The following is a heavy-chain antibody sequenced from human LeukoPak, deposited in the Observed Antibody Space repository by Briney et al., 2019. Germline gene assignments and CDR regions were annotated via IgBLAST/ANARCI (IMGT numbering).Heavy chain of an antibody. Sequence: GGSLRLSCTASGFNFGIYGMHWVRQAPGKGLEWVAVMWDDGTNEYYVDSVRGRFTISRDNAKNSLYLQMNSLRAEDTAVYYCARLTWICSNGVCYSGFDYWGQGTLVTVSS. CDR2: MWDDGTNE. D-gene: IGHD2-8*01. CDR1: GFNFGIYG. J-gene: IGHJ4*02. CDR3: ARLTWICSNGVCYSGFDY. V-gene: IGHV3-33*01.